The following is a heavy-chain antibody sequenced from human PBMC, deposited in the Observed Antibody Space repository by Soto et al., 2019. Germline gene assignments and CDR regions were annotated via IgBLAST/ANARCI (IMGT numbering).Heavy chain of an antibody. CDR3: ARSDCSGGSCYSFYYYGMDV. J-gene: IGHJ6*02. V-gene: IGHV4-31*03. CDR2: IYYSGST. Sequence: SETLSLTCTVSGGSISSGGYYWSWIRQHPGKGLEWIGYIYYSGSTYYNPSLKSRVTISVDTSKNQFSLKLSSVTAADTAVYYCARSDCSGGSCYSFYYYGMDVWGPGTTVTVSS. D-gene: IGHD2-15*01. CDR1: GGSISSGGYY.